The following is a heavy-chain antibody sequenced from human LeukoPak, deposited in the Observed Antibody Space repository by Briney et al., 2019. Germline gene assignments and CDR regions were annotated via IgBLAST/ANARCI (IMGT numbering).Heavy chain of an antibody. CDR2: IYPSGNT. CDR3: ARNAIGYCSTSSCSYFDY. CDR1: GGSISSYY. Sequence: SETLSLTCTVSGGSISSYYWSWIRQPAGKGLEWIGRIYPSGNTNYNPSLKNRVSMSLDTSKKQFSLKLTSVTAADTAVYYCARNAIGYCSTSSCSYFDYWGQGTLVTVSS. J-gene: IGHJ4*02. V-gene: IGHV4-4*07. D-gene: IGHD2-2*01.